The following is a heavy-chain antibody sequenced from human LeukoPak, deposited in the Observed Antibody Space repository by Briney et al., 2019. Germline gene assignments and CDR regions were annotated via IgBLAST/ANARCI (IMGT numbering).Heavy chain of an antibody. V-gene: IGHV1-69*13. D-gene: IGHD2-2*02. CDR2: IIPIFGTA. CDR3: ARAIVVVPAAILPYYYYMDV. J-gene: IGHJ6*03. Sequence: ASVKVSCKASGGTFSSYAISWVRQAPGQGLEWMGGIIPIFGTANYAQKFQGRVTITADESTSTAYMELSSLRSEDTAVHYCARAIVVVPAAILPYYYYMDVWGKGTTVTVSS. CDR1: GGTFSSYA.